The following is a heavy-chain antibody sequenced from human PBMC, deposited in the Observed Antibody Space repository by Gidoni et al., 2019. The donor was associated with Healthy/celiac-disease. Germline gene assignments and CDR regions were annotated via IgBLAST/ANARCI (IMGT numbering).Heavy chain of an antibody. CDR2: ISYDGSNK. CDR1: GFTFSSYG. D-gene: IGHD1-26*01. Sequence: QVQLVESGGGVVQPGRSLRLSCAASGFTFSSYGMHWVRQAPGKGLEWVAVISYDGSNKYYADSVKGRFTISRDNSKNTLYLQMNSLRAEDTAVYYCAKTSGSYSPIDYWGQGTLVTVSS. J-gene: IGHJ4*02. CDR3: AKTSGSYSPIDY. V-gene: IGHV3-30*18.